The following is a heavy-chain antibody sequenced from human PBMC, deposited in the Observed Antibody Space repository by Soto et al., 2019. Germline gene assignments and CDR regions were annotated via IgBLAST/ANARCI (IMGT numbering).Heavy chain of an antibody. J-gene: IGHJ4*02. CDR3: ARDLAAGKCDY. Sequence: SVKVSCKASGGTFSSYTISWVRQAPGQGLEWMGRIIPILGIANYAQKLQGRVTMTTDTSTSTAYMELRSLRSDDTAVYYCARDLAAGKCDYRGQGTLVTGS. CDR1: GGTFSSYT. V-gene: IGHV1-69*04. CDR2: IIPILGIA. D-gene: IGHD6-13*01.